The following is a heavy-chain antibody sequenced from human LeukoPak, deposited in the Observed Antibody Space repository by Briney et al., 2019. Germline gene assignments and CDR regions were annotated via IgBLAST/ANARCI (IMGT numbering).Heavy chain of an antibody. J-gene: IGHJ4*02. Sequence: KASETLSLTCTVSGGSISSSSYYWGWLRQPPGKGLEWIGSIYYSGSTYYNPSLKSRVTISVDTSKNQFSLKLSSVTAADTAVYYCARPGRGSSSWYVGGGTEYYFDYWGQGTLVTVSS. CDR2: IYYSGST. CDR3: ARPGRGSSSWYVGGGTEYYFDY. V-gene: IGHV4-39*01. CDR1: GGSISSSSYY. D-gene: IGHD6-13*01.